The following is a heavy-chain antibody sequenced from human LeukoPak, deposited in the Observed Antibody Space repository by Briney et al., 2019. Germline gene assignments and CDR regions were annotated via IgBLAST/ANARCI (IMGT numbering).Heavy chain of an antibody. V-gene: IGHV3-53*01. J-gene: IGHJ6*03. D-gene: IGHD4-11*01. Sequence: PGGSLRLSCAASGFTVSSNYMSWVRQAPGKGLEWVSGIYSGGSTYYADSVKGRFTISRDNSKNTLYLQMNSLRAEDTAVYHCARDKTTVTPYGYYYMDVWGKGTTVTVSS. CDR3: ARDKTTVTPYGYYYMDV. CDR2: IYSGGST. CDR1: GFTVSSNY.